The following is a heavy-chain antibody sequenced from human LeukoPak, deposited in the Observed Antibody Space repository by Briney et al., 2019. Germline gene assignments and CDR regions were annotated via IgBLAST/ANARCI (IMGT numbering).Heavy chain of an antibody. J-gene: IGHJ4*02. CDR3: ARDHEYYYGSGSYYPGGCDY. CDR1: GYTFTSYY. D-gene: IGHD3-10*01. CDR2: INPSGGST. V-gene: IGHV1-46*01. Sequence: ASVKVSCKASGYTFTSYYMHWVRQAPGQGLEWMGLINPSGGSTSYAQKFQSRVTMTRDTFTSTVYMELRSLRSEDTAVYYCARDHEYYYGSGSYYPGGCDYWGQGTLVTVSS.